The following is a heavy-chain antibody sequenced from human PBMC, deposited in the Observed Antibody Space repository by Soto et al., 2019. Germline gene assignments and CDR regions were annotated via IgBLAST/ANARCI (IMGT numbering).Heavy chain of an antibody. D-gene: IGHD3-9*01. Sequence: GGSLGLSCAASGFTFSDHYMDWVRQAPGKGLEWVSRIKNKYRAYTREYAASVEGRFTISRDDSKNSAYLQMNSLKTEDTAMYYCARARTGYPIDLRGQGTLVTVS. CDR3: ARARTGYPIDL. CDR2: IKNKYRAYTR. J-gene: IGHJ5*02. V-gene: IGHV3-72*01. CDR1: GFTFSDHY.